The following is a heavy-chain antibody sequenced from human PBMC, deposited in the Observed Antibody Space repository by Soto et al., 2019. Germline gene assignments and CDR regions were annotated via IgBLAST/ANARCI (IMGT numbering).Heavy chain of an antibody. J-gene: IGHJ4*02. CDR2: VSFRGDI. Sequence: PGGSLRLSCTACGFMFSSYTMNWVRQAPGKGLEWVSSVSFRGDIYYADSLEGRFNISRDDAKNSLYLQMNSLRAEDTAVYYCARGCSSASCYYYWGQGTLVTVSS. CDR3: ARGCSSASCYYY. D-gene: IGHD2-2*01. V-gene: IGHV3-21*01. CDR1: GFMFSSYT.